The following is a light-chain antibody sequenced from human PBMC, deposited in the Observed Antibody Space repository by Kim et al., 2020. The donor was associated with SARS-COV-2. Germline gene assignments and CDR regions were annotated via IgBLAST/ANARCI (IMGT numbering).Light chain of an antibody. V-gene: IGKV3-20*01. CDR1: QSLSTSY. Sequence: EVVLTQSPGTLSLSPGERATLSCRASQSLSTSYLAWYQQKPGQAPRLLIYGTFTRATGIPDRFGGSGSGTDFTLTISRLEPEDFAVYYCQHYGSSVYTFGQGTKLEI. CDR3: QHYGSSVYT. CDR2: GTF. J-gene: IGKJ2*01.